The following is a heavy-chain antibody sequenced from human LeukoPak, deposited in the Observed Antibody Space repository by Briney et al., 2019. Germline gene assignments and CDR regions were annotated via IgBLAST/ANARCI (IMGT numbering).Heavy chain of an antibody. CDR2: INHSGST. Sequence: SETLSLTCAVYGGSFSGYYWSWIRQPPGKGLEWIGEINHSGSTNYNPSLKSRVTISVDTSKNQFSLHLNSVTPEDAAVYYCARSTGWLNGNWGKGTLVTVSS. CDR3: ARSTGWLNGN. D-gene: IGHD2-8*02. CDR1: GGSFSGYY. J-gene: IGHJ4*02. V-gene: IGHV4-34*01.